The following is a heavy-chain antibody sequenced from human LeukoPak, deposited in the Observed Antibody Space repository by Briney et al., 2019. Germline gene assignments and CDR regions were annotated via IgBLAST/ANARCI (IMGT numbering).Heavy chain of an antibody. Sequence: GESLKISCKGSGYSFTSYWIGWVRQMPGKGLEWMGIIYPGDSDTRYSPSFQGQVTISADKSISTAYLQWSSLKASDTAMYYCARGLYYDILTGHDAFDIWGQGTMVTVPS. CDR1: GYSFTSYW. D-gene: IGHD3-9*01. J-gene: IGHJ3*02. CDR3: ARGLYYDILTGHDAFDI. CDR2: IYPGDSDT. V-gene: IGHV5-51*01.